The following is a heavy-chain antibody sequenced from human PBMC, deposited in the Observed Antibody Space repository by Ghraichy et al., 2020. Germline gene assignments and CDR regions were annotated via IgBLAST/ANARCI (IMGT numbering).Heavy chain of an antibody. CDR3: ARCARGVVIGSFSY. CDR2: ISAYNGNT. Sequence: ASVKVSCKASGYTFTNYGISWVRQAPGQGLEWMGWISAYNGNTNYAQKLQGRVTMTTDTSTSTAYMELRSLISDDTAVYYCARCARGVVIGSFSYWGQGTLVTVSS. V-gene: IGHV1-18*01. CDR1: GYTFTNYG. J-gene: IGHJ4*02. D-gene: IGHD3-10*01.